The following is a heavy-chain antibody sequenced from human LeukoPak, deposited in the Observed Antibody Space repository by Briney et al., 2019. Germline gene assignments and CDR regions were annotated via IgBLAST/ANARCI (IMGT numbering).Heavy chain of an antibody. Sequence: GGSLRLSCSASGFTFISYSMYWVRQAPGKGLEYVSAISSHGGSTYYADSVKGRFTISRHNSKNTLYLQMNSLRAEDTAVYYCARDQTCWGQGTLVTVSS. V-gene: IGHV3-64*04. CDR2: ISSHGGST. CDR3: ARDQTC. CDR1: GFTFISYS. J-gene: IGHJ4*02.